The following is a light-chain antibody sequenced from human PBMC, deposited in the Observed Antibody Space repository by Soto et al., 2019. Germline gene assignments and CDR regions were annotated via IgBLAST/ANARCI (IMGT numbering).Light chain of an antibody. CDR2: EVS. CDR3: SSYTSSSTWV. Sequence: QSALTQPPSASGSPGQSVTISCTGTSSAVAGYNYVSWYQQHPGKAPKLMIYEVSNRPSGVSDRFSGSRSGNTASLTISGLQAEDESDYYCSSYTSSSTWVFGGGTKLTVL. V-gene: IGLV2-14*01. CDR1: SSAVAGYNY. J-gene: IGLJ3*02.